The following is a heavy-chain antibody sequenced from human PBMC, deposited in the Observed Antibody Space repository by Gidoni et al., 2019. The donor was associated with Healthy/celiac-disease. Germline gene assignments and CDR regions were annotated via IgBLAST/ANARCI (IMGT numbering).Heavy chain of an antibody. D-gene: IGHD5-12*01. Sequence: QVQLVESGGGVVQPGRSLRLSCAASGFTFSSYAMHWVRQAPGKGLEWVAVISYDGSNKYYADSVKGRFTISRDNSKNTLYLQMNSLRAEDTAVYYCARVEEMATITYYYYYYGMDVWGQGTTVTVSS. CDR2: ISYDGSNK. CDR3: ARVEEMATITYYYYYYGMDV. V-gene: IGHV3-30-3*01. CDR1: GFTFSSYA. J-gene: IGHJ6*02.